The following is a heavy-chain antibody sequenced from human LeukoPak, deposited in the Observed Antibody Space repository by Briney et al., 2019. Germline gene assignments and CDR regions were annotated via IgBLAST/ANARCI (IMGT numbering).Heavy chain of an antibody. J-gene: IGHJ4*02. CDR3: ARYHRGSYYFDY. Sequence: SETLSLTCTVSSGSVSSGSYYWSWIRQPPGKGLEWIGYIYYSGSINYNPSLKSRVTISVDTSKNQLSLKLSSVTAADTAVYYCARYHRGSYYFDYWGQGTLVTVSS. CDR1: SGSVSSGSYY. V-gene: IGHV4-61*01. D-gene: IGHD1-26*01. CDR2: IYYSGSI.